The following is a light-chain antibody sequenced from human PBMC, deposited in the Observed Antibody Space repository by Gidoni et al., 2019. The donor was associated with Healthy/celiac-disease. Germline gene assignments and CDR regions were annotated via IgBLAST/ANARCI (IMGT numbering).Light chain of an antibody. CDR3: QQGYSTRWT. Sequence: DIQMTQSPSSLSASVGDRVTITCRASQSISSYLNWYQQKPGKAPKLLIYAASSLQSGVPSRFSGSGSGTDFTLTISSLQPEDFATYYCQQGYSTRWTFGQXTKVEIK. V-gene: IGKV1-39*01. J-gene: IGKJ1*01. CDR2: AAS. CDR1: QSISSY.